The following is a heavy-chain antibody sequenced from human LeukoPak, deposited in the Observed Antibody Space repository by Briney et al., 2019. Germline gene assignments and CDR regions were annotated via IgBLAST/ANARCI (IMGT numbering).Heavy chain of an antibody. CDR3: ARPLGDGYNYVFDY. CDR2: INHSGST. CDR1: GGSFSGYY. D-gene: IGHD5-24*01. Sequence: SETLSLTCAVYGGSFSGYYWSWIRQPPGKGLEWIGEINHSGSTNYNPSLKSRVTISVDTSKNQFSLKLSSVTAADTAVYYCARPLGDGYNYVFDYWGQGTLVTVSS. V-gene: IGHV4-34*01. J-gene: IGHJ4*02.